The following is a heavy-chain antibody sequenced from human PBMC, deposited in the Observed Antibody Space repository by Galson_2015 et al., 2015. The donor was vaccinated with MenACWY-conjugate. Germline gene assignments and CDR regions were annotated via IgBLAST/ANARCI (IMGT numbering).Heavy chain of an antibody. D-gene: IGHD6-13*01. CDR1: GYSFTGYN. CDR2: INPNSGDT. Sequence: SVKVSCKASGYSFTGYNIHWVRQAPGQGLEWLGWINPNSGDTSYAQKFQGWVTMTRDTATSTVYMELSRLRSDDTAVYYCARGGLYGSSWSTFDSWGQGTLVTVSS. V-gene: IGHV1-2*04. J-gene: IGHJ4*02. CDR3: ARGGLYGSSWSTFDS.